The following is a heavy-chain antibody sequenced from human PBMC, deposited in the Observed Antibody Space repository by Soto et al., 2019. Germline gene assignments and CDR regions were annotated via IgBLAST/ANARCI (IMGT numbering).Heavy chain of an antibody. CDR3: AREAPFATDLDY. V-gene: IGHV3-74*01. D-gene: IGHD3-3*01. CDR2: ISSDGSST. Sequence: EVQLVESGGGLVQPGKSLRLSCAASGFVFSGYWMDWVRQAPGKGLVWVSRISSDGSSTNYADSVKGRFTISRDNVKNTLYLQINSLRAEYQAVYYCAREAPFATDLDYWGQGSLVTVSS. CDR1: GFVFSGYW. J-gene: IGHJ4*02.